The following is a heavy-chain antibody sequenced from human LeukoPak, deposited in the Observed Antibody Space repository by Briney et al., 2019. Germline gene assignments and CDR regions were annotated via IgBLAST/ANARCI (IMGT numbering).Heavy chain of an antibody. V-gene: IGHV4-39*01. J-gene: IGHJ4*02. CDR2: IYYTGRN. CDR3: AREHGDYFHY. CDR1: GGSISGSSYY. Sequence: SESLSLTCTVSGGSISGSSYYWGWIRQPPGKGLEWIGSIYYTGRNYYNTSLKSRVTISVDTSKNQFSLKLSSLTAAATPVYYCAREHGDYFHYWGQGTLVTVSS. D-gene: IGHD1/OR15-1a*01.